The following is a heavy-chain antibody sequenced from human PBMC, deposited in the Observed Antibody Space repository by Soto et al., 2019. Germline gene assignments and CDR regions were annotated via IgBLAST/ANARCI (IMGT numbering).Heavy chain of an antibody. CDR2: IYYSGST. CDR1: GGYISSYD. J-gene: IGHJ3*02. V-gene: IGHV4-59*08. Sequence: SETLSLTCTVSGGYISSYDLSWIRQPPGKGLEWIGYIYYSGSTNYNPSLKSRVTISVDTSKNQFSLKLSSVTAADTAVYYCARHYSNCSGGSCYPTREAFDIWGQGTMVTVSS. D-gene: IGHD2-15*01. CDR3: ARHYSNCSGGSCYPTREAFDI.